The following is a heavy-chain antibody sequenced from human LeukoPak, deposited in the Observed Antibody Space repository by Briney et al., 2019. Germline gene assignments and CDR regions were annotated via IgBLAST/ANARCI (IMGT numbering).Heavy chain of an antibody. Sequence: SETLSLTCTVSGGSISSYYWSWIRQPPGKGLEWIGSIYHSGSTYYNPSLKSRVTISVDTSKNQFSLKLSSVTAADTAVYYCARARVATIPLDYWGQGTLVTVSS. CDR3: ARARVATIPLDY. D-gene: IGHD5-12*01. V-gene: IGHV4-38-2*02. J-gene: IGHJ4*02. CDR2: IYHSGST. CDR1: GGSISSYY.